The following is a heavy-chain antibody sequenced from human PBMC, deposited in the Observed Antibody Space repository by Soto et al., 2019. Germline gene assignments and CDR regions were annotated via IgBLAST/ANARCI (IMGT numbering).Heavy chain of an antibody. V-gene: IGHV3-23*01. CDR2: ISGSGGST. J-gene: IGHJ6*02. D-gene: IGHD2-2*01. Sequence: EVQLLESGGGLVQPGGSLRLSCAASGFTFSSYAMSWVRQAPGKGLEWVSAISGSGGSTYYADSVKGRFTISRDNSKNTLYLQMNSLRADDTAVYYCAKSDSYCSSSSCYAEYYYYVMDVWGQGTTVTVSS. CDR3: AKSDSYCSSSSCYAEYYYYVMDV. CDR1: GFTFSSYA.